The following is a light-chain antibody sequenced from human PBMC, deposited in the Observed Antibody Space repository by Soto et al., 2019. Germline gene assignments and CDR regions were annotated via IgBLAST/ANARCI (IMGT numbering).Light chain of an antibody. Sequence: QSVLTQPPSASGTPGQRVTISCSGSSSNIGSNYVYWYQQLPGTAPKLLIYSNNQRPSGVLDRFSGSKSGTSASLAISGRRSEDEADYYCAAWDDSLSGSYVFGTGTKLTVL. CDR2: SNN. CDR1: SSNIGSNY. V-gene: IGLV1-47*02. CDR3: AAWDDSLSGSYV. J-gene: IGLJ1*01.